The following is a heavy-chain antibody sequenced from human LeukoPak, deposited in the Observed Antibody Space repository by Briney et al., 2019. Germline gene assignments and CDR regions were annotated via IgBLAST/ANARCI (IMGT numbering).Heavy chain of an antibody. J-gene: IGHJ4*02. CDR1: GYTFTGYY. Sequence: ASVKVSCKASGYTFTGYYMHWVRQAPGQGLEWMGWINPNSGGTNYAQKFQGWVTMTRDTSISTAYMELSRLRSDDTALDYCARGSVTSYADYWGQGTLVTVSS. CDR3: ARGSVTSYADY. D-gene: IGHD4-17*01. V-gene: IGHV1-2*04. CDR2: INPNSGGT.